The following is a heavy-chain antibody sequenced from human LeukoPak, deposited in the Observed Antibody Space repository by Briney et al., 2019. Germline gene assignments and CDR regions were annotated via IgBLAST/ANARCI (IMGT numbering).Heavy chain of an antibody. V-gene: IGHV4-30-4*01. CDR2: IYYSGSA. Sequence: SETLSLTCNVSGGSIGSGDYFWSWIRQPPGKGLEWIGYIYYSGSAYYSPSLRSRFTISVDTSENQFSLKLSSVTATDTAVYYCARAEVTAGTKYFDLWGRGTLVTVSS. CDR3: ARAEVTAGTKYFDL. D-gene: IGHD6-19*01. J-gene: IGHJ2*01. CDR1: GGSIGSGDYF.